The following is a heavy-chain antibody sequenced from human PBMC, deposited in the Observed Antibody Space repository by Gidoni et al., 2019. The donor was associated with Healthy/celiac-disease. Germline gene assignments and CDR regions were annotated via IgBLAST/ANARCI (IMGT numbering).Heavy chain of an antibody. CDR1: GGYISSSSYY. J-gene: IGHJ6*02. Sequence: QLQLQESGPGLVKPSETLSLTCTVSGGYISSSSYYWGWMRPPPGKGLDWIGSIYYSGSTYYNPSLKSRVTISVDTSKTQFSLKLSAVTAADTAVDDCARSRRTIHYYYYGMDVWGQGTTGTVSS. CDR3: ARSRRTIHYYYYGMDV. CDR2: IYYSGST. D-gene: IGHD3-3*01. V-gene: IGHV4-39*01.